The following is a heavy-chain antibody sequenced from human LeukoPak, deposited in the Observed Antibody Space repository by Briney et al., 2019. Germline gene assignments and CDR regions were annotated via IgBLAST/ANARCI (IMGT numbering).Heavy chain of an antibody. J-gene: IGHJ1*01. CDR2: ISTYNGNT. CDR3: ARGSGYSSSRNAH. Sequence: ASVKVSCKASGYTFTSYGISWVRQAPGQGLEWMGWISTYNGNTNYAQKFQGRVTMTRDTSISTAYMELSRLRSDDTAVYYCARGSGYSSSRNAHWGQGTLVTVSS. CDR1: GYTFTSYG. V-gene: IGHV1-18*01. D-gene: IGHD6-13*01.